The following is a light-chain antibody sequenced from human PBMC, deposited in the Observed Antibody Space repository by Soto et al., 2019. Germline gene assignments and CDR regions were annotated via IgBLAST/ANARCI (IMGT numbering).Light chain of an antibody. J-gene: IGKJ4*01. CDR2: GAS. Sequence: EIVMTQSPATLSVSPGERATLSCRASQSVSSNLAWYQQKPGQATRLLIYGASTRATGIPARFSGSGSGTEFTLTISSLQSEDFAVYYCQHYNNWLTFGGGTKVEIK. CDR1: QSVSSN. V-gene: IGKV3-15*01. CDR3: QHYNNWLT.